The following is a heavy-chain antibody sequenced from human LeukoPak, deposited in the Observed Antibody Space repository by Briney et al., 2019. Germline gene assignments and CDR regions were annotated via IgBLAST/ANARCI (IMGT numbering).Heavy chain of an antibody. Sequence: GGSLRLSCAASGFTFSSYWMSWVRQAPGKGLEWVANIKHDGSVQYCVDSVKGRFTISRDNAKNSLYLQMNSLRAEDTAVYYCARDSSVHAFDIWGQGTMVTVSS. V-gene: IGHV3-7*01. CDR3: ARDSSVHAFDI. D-gene: IGHD5/OR15-5a*01. CDR2: IKHDGSVQ. J-gene: IGHJ3*02. CDR1: GFTFSSYW.